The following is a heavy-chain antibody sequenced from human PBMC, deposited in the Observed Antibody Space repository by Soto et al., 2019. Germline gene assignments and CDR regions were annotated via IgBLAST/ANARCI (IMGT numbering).Heavy chain of an antibody. CDR1: GFTFSSYG. D-gene: IGHD5-12*01. CDR2: ISYDGSNK. V-gene: IGHV3-30*18. J-gene: IGHJ4*02. CDR3: AKGYLSWLQLGIDY. Sequence: GGSLRLSCAASGFTFSSYGMHWVRQAPGKGLEWVAVISYDGSNKYYADSVKGRFTISRDNSKNTLYLQMNSLRAEDTAVYYCAKGYLSWLQLGIDYWGQGTLVTVSS.